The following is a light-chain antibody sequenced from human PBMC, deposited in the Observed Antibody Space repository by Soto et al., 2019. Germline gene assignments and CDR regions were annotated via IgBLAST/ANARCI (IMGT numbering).Light chain of an antibody. J-gene: IGKJ1*01. CDR3: LQDYSFPPT. CDR2: AAS. CDR1: QGIRNA. V-gene: IGKV1-6*02. Sequence: AIQMTQSPPSLSASVGDRVTITCRTSQGIRNALGWYQLKPGKAPNLLIYAASRLHTGVPSRFSGSGGAIDFTLTISSLQTDDFATYYCLQDYSFPPTFGQGTKVDIK.